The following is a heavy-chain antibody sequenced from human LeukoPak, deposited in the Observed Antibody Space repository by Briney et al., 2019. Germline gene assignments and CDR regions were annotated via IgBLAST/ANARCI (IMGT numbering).Heavy chain of an antibody. V-gene: IGHV4-39*07. CDR2: IYYSGST. CDR1: GGSISSSSYY. Sequence: SETLSLTCTVSGGSISSSSYYWGWIRQPPGKGLEWIGSIYYSGSTYYNPSLKSRVTISVDTSKNQFSLKLSSVTAADTAVYYCARAASMELGPFDYWGQGTLVTVSS. D-gene: IGHD4/OR15-4a*01. J-gene: IGHJ4*02. CDR3: ARAASMELGPFDY.